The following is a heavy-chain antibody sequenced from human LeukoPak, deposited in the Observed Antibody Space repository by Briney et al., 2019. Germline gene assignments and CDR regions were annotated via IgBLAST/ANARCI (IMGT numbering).Heavy chain of an antibody. Sequence: SQTLSLTCVISGDSFSSNSAAWNWIRQSPSRGLEWLGRTYYRSKWYNDYAVSVKSRITINPDTSKNQFSLHLNSVTPEDTAVYDCAGYSYGVRPSWGQGTLVTVSS. V-gene: IGHV6-1*01. CDR2: TYYRSKWYN. CDR3: AGYSYGVRPS. CDR1: GDSFSSNSAA. J-gene: IGHJ5*02. D-gene: IGHD5-18*01.